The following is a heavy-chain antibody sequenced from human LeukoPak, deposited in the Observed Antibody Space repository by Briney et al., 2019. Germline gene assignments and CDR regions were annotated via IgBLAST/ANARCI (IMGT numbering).Heavy chain of an antibody. CDR1: GYTFTGYY. CDR3: ARYCSSTSCSAFFDP. V-gene: IGHV1-2*02. J-gene: IGHJ5*02. D-gene: IGHD2-2*01. Sequence: ASVKVSCKASGYTFTGYYMHWVRQAPGQGLEWMGWMNPNNGGTHYVQKFQGRVTMTRETSISTAYMELSRLRSDDTAVYYCARYCSSTSCSAFFDPWGQGTLVTVSS. CDR2: MNPNNGGT.